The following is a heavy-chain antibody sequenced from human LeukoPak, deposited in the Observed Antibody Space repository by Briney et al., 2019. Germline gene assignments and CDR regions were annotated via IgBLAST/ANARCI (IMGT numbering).Heavy chain of an antibody. CDR3: ARSYSSSDHYYYGMDV. CDR1: GGSISRYY. Sequence: SETLSLTCTVSGGSISRYYWNWIRQPPGKGLEWIGYINYIRTTDYNPSLKSRVTISLDTSKNRFSLKLSSVTAADTAMYYCARSYSSSDHYYYGMDVWGQGTTVTVSS. CDR2: INYIRTT. D-gene: IGHD6-13*01. J-gene: IGHJ6*02. V-gene: IGHV4-59*08.